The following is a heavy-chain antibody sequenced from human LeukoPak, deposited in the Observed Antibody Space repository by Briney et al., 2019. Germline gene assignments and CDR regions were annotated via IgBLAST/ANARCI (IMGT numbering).Heavy chain of an antibody. D-gene: IGHD2-15*01. CDR2: INTDTGKP. CDR1: GYTFTDYY. CDR3: ARAAGGYCSAGACYFYF. J-gene: IGHJ4*02. V-gene: IGHV7-4-1*02. Sequence: GASVKVSCKASGYTFTDYYIHWVRQAPGQGLEWMGWINTDTGKPTYAQDFTGRFVFSLDTSVSTAYLQISSLKAEDTAVYYCARAAGGYCSAGACYFYFWGQGTLVTVSS.